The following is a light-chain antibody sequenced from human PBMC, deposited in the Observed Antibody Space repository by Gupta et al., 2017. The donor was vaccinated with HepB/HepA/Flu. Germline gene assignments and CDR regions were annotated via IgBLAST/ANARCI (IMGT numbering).Light chain of an antibody. CDR2: QDS. CDR3: QAWDSSTAV. V-gene: IGLV3-1*01. CDR1: KLGDKY. Sequence: YELTQPPSVSVSPGQTASITCSGDKLGDKYACWYQQKPGQSPVLGSYQDSKRPSGIPERVSGSNSGNTATLTISGTQAVDDSYYYCQAWDSSTAVFGGGTKLTVL. J-gene: IGLJ2*01.